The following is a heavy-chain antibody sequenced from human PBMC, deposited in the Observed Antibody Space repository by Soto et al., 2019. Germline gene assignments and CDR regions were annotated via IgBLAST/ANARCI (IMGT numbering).Heavy chain of an antibody. Sequence: PGGSLRLSCAASGFTVSSNYMSWVRQAPGKGLEWVSVIYSGGSTYYADSVKGRFTISRDNSKNTLYLQMNSLRAEDTAVYYCATRYCSSTSCYFLGYYYMDVWGKGTTVTVSS. V-gene: IGHV3-53*01. CDR1: GFTVSSNY. CDR3: ATRYCSSTSCYFLGYYYMDV. J-gene: IGHJ6*03. D-gene: IGHD2-2*01. CDR2: IYSGGST.